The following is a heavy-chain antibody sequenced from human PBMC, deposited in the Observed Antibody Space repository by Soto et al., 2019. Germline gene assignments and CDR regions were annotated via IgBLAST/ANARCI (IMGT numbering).Heavy chain of an antibody. D-gene: IGHD2-15*01. CDR3: ARLPFDGSGGSCYIHFYYYYYMDV. J-gene: IGHJ6*03. CDR2: ISSSSSYI. V-gene: IGHV3-21*01. CDR1: GFTFSSYS. Sequence: EVQLVESGGGLVKPGGSLRLSCAASGFTFSSYSMNWVRQAPGKGLEWVSSISSSSSYIYYADSVKGRFTISRDNAKNSLFRQMNSLRAEDTAVYYCARLPFDGSGGSCYIHFYYYYYMDVWGKGTTVTVSS.